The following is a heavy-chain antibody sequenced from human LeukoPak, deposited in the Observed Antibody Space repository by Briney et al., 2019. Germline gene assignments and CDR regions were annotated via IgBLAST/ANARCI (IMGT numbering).Heavy chain of an antibody. CDR1: GFNFSSYA. CDR2: ISYEGINK. V-gene: IGHV3-30*04. J-gene: IGHJ4*02. CDR3: ARNRYYYDSSGYYNFPYYFDY. Sequence: PGGSLRLFCAASGFNFSSYAKHWVRQAPGKGPEWVAVISYEGINKYYADSVKGRFTISRDNSKNTLYLQMNSLRAEDTAVYYCARNRYYYDSSGYYNFPYYFDYWGQGTLVTVSS. D-gene: IGHD3-22*01.